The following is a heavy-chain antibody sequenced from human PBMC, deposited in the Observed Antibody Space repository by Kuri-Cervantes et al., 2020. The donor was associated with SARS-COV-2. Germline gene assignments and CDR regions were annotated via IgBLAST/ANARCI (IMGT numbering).Heavy chain of an antibody. V-gene: IGHV3-33*01. D-gene: IGHD6-13*01. J-gene: IGHJ5*02. CDR3: ASDMPFGSSWYADNWFDP. CDR1: GFTFSSYG. Sequence: GESLKISCAASGFTFSSYGMHWVRQAPGKGLEWVAVIWYDGSNKYYADSVKGRFTISRDNSKNTLYLQMNSLRAEDTAVYYCASDMPFGSSWYADNWFDPWGQGTLVTVSS. CDR2: IWYDGSNK.